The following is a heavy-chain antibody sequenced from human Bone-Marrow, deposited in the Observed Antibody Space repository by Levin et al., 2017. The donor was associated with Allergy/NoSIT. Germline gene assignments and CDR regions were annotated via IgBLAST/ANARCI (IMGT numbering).Heavy chain of an antibody. CDR1: GFTFTYAW. CDR3: TTVPIPADSGMDV. J-gene: IGHJ6*02. D-gene: IGHD2-2*01. CDR2: FKSNPFGGKA. V-gene: IGHV3-15*01. Sequence: GGSLRLSCATSGFTFTYAWLTGVRQAPGKGREWFGRFKSNPFGGKAIFTAPVKSRFTISRDNSKITIFLHMNNLNTEDTAIYYCTTVPIPADSGMDVWGQGTTVTVSS.